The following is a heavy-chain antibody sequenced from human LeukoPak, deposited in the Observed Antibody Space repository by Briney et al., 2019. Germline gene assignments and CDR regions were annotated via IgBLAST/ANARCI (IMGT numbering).Heavy chain of an antibody. D-gene: IGHD2-2*01. CDR2: IYHSGST. Sequence: SETLSLTCTVSGYSISSGYYWGWIRQPPGKGLEWIGSIYHSGSTYYNPSLKSRVTISVDTSKNQFSLKLSSVTAADTAVYYCARDTKAEFDPWGQGTLVTVSS. J-gene: IGHJ5*02. V-gene: IGHV4-38-2*02. CDR1: GYSISSGYY. CDR3: ARDTKAEFDP.